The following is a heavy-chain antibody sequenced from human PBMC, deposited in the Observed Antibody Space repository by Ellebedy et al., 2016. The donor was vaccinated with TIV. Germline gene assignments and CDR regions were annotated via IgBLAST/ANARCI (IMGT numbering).Heavy chain of an antibody. V-gene: IGHV4-39*01. CDR1: GDSIGGSNSY. Sequence: SETLSLXXTVSGDSIGGSNSYWGWIRQPPGKGLERIGSLYYGGSTYYNPSLKSRVSISVETSVSQFSLQLNSVTASDTAVYYCARTTAFDVWGQGTMVTVSS. D-gene: IGHD1-14*01. J-gene: IGHJ3*01. CDR2: LYYGGST. CDR3: ARTTAFDV.